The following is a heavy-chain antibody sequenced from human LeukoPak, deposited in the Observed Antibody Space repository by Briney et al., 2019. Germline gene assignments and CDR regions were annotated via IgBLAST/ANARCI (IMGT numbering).Heavy chain of an antibody. CDR3: ARASVVVTAISAGPYYFDY. V-gene: IGHV4-31*03. CDR2: IYYSGST. CDR1: GGSISSGGYY. J-gene: IGHJ4*02. D-gene: IGHD2-21*02. Sequence: SQTLSLTCTVSGGSISSGGYYWSWIRQHPGEGLEWIGYIYYSGSTYYNPSLKSRVTISVDTSKNQFSLKLSSVTAADTAVYYCARASVVVTAISAGPYYFDYWGQGTLVTVSS.